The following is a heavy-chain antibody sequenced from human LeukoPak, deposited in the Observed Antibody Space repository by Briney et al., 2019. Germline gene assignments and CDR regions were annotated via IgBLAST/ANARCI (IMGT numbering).Heavy chain of an antibody. V-gene: IGHV1-2*02. CDR3: ARVPFRRNNNDY. D-gene: IGHD1/OR15-1a*01. CDR1: GYTFTSYY. Sequence: GASVKVSCKASGYTFTSYYMHWVRQAPGQGLEWMGWINPNSGGTNYAQKFQGRVTMTRDTSISTAYMELSRLRSDDTAVYYCARVPFRRNNNDYWGQGTLVTVSS. CDR2: INPNSGGT. J-gene: IGHJ4*02.